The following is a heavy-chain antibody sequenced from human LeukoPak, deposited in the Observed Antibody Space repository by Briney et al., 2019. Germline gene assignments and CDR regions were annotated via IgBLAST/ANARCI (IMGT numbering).Heavy chain of an antibody. CDR1: GGSISSYY. Sequence: SDTLSLTCTVSGGSISSYYWSWIRQPPGKGLEWIGYIYYSGSTNYNPSLKSRVTISVDTSKNQFSLKLSSVTAADTAVYYCARGSSSSSHDAFDIWGQGTMVTVSS. V-gene: IGHV4-59*07. CDR2: IYYSGST. CDR3: ARGSSSSSHDAFDI. D-gene: IGHD6-13*01. J-gene: IGHJ3*02.